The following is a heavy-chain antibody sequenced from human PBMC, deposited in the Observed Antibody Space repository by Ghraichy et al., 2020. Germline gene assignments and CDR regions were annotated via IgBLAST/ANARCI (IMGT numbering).Heavy chain of an antibody. CDR2: ISGSGGST. Sequence: GESLNISCAASGFTFSSYAMSWVRQAPGKGLEWVSAISGSGGSTYYADSVKGRFTISRDNSKNTLYLQMNSLRAEDTAVYYCAKDPPGSYAENWFDPWGQGTLVTVSS. J-gene: IGHJ5*02. V-gene: IGHV3-23*01. CDR3: AKDPPGSYAENWFDP. CDR1: GFTFSSYA. D-gene: IGHD1-26*01.